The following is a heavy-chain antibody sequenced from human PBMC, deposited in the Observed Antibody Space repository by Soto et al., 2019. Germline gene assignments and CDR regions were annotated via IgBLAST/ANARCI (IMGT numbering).Heavy chain of an antibody. D-gene: IGHD3-22*01. CDR1: EFTISECS. J-gene: IGHJ1*01. V-gene: IGHV3-23*01. CDR2: ISGSGGST. Sequence: PGGSLRLSCEASEFTISECSMNWVRQTPGKGLEWVSTISGSGGSTYYADSVKGRFTMSRDNSENTLYLQMHSLRVEDTAVYYCARDAGYSPYYYDSSGYNYADWGQGTLVTVSS. CDR3: ARDAGYSPYYYDSSGYNYAD.